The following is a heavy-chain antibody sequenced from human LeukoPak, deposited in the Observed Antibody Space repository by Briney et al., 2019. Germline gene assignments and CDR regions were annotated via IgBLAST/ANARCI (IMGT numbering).Heavy chain of an antibody. CDR3: ARLLEPGLDLWSGYYDYYYYMDV. J-gene: IGHJ6*03. CDR2: ISAYNGNT. Sequence: ASVKVSCKVSGYTLTELSMHWVRQAPGQGLEWMGWISAYNGNTNYAQKLQGRVTMTTDTSTSTAYMELRSLRSDDTAVYYCARLLEPGLDLWSGYYDYYYYMDVWGKGTTVTVSS. D-gene: IGHD3-3*01. V-gene: IGHV1-18*01. CDR1: GYTLTELS.